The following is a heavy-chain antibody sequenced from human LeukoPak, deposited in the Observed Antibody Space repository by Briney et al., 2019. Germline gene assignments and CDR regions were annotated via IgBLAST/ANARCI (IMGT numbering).Heavy chain of an antibody. Sequence: GASVKVSCRASGGTFSSYAISWVRQAPGQGLEWMGRIIPILGIANYAQKFQGRVTITADKSMSTAYMELSSLRSEDTAVYYCASRGSGYDYGAFDIWGQGTMVTVPS. V-gene: IGHV1-69*04. D-gene: IGHD5-12*01. CDR1: GGTFSSYA. J-gene: IGHJ3*02. CDR3: ASRGSGYDYGAFDI. CDR2: IIPILGIA.